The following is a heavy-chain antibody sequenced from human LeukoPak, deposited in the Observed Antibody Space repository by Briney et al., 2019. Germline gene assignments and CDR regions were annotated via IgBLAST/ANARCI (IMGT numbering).Heavy chain of an antibody. CDR1: GLTFSSYW. CDR2: IKKDGSEK. CDR3: ASPHPLYDYVYAN. J-gene: IGHJ4*02. V-gene: IGHV3-7*01. Sequence: GGSLRLSCAASGLTFSSYWMSWVRQAPGKGLEWVANIKKDGSEKYYVESVKGRFTISRDNAKTSLYLQTNSLRAEDTAVYYCASPHPLYDYVYANWGQGTLVTVSS. D-gene: IGHD3-16*01.